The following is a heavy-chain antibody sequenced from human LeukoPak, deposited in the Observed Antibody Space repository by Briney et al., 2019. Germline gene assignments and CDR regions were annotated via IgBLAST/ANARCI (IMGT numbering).Heavy chain of an antibody. CDR3: ARGYRIALAVANFDY. J-gene: IGHJ4*02. V-gene: IGHV3-30*03. CDR2: ISYDGSNK. CDR1: GFTFSSYG. Sequence: GRSLRLSCAASGFTFSSYGMHWVRQAPGKGLEWVAVISYDGSNKYYADSVKGRFTISRDNSKNTLYLQTNSLRAEDTAVYYCARGYRIALAVANFDYWGQGTLVTVSS. D-gene: IGHD6-13*01.